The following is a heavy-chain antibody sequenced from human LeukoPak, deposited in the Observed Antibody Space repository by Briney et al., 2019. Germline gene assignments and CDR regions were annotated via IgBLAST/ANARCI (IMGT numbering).Heavy chain of an antibody. CDR1: GFTLSSYG. V-gene: IGHV3-30*03. CDR3: AGGSSMEV. J-gene: IGHJ6*04. D-gene: IGHD1-26*01. CDR2: ISYDGSNK. Sequence: GGSLRLSCAASGFTLSSYGMHWVRQAPGKGLEWVAVISYDGSNKYYADSVKGRFTISRDNSKNTLYLQMNSLRVEDTAVYFCAGGSSMEVWGKGTAVTVSS.